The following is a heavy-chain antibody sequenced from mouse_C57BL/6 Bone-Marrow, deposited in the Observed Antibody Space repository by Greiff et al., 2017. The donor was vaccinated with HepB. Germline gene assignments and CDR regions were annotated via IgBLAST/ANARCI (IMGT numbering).Heavy chain of an antibody. CDR1: GFTFSDYG. Sequence: DVMLVESGGGLVKPGGSLKLSCAASGFTFSDYGMHWVRQAPEKGLEWVAYISSGSSTIYYADTVKGRFTISRDNAKNTLFLQMTSLRSEDTAMYYCASLSTMVTTPFAYWGQGTLVTVSA. V-gene: IGHV5-17*01. CDR2: ISSGSSTI. J-gene: IGHJ3*01. CDR3: ASLSTMVTTPFAY. D-gene: IGHD2-2*01.